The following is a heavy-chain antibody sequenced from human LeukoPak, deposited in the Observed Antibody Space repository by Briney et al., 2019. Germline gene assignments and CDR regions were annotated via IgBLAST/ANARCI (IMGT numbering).Heavy chain of an antibody. CDR1: GYTFTSYG. Sequence: ASVKVSCKASGYTFTSYGISWVRQAPGQGLEWMGWISAYNGNTNYAQKLQGRVTMTTDTSTSTAYMELRSLRSDDTAVYYCASASKVGATTLSDYWGQGTLVTVSS. J-gene: IGHJ4*02. D-gene: IGHD1-26*01. CDR2: ISAYNGNT. CDR3: ASASKVGATTLSDY. V-gene: IGHV1-18*01.